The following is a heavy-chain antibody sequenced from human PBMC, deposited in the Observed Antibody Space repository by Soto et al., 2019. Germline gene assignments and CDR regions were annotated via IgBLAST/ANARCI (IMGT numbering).Heavy chain of an antibody. D-gene: IGHD5-12*01. J-gene: IGHJ6*02. CDR3: ATPGGFGMDV. CDR2: IFPGDAET. V-gene: IGHV5-51*01. CDR1: GYNFATHW. Sequence: GESLKISCQGSGYNFATHWIGWVRHKAGKGLEWMGIIFPGDAETRYSPSFQGHITISADKSISTAYLRWRSLKASDTGMYYCATPGGFGMDVWGQGTTVTVS.